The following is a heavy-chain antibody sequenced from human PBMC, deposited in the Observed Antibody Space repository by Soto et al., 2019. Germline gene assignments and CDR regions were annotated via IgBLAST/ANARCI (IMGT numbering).Heavy chain of an antibody. CDR3: ARAQLVWYYFDS. V-gene: IGHV4-30-4*08. CDR2: IYYSGST. D-gene: IGHD3-10*01. J-gene: IGHJ4*02. CDR1: GGAITSDNYS. Sequence: PSETLSLTCTVSGGAITSDNYSWTWIRQPPGKGLEWIGYIYYSGSTYYNPSLKSRVTISVDKAKNQLSLRLSSVTAADTAVYYCARAQLVWYYFDSWGQGTLVTVS.